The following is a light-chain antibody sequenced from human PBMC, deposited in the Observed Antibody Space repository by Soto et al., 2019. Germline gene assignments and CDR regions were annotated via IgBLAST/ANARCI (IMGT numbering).Light chain of an antibody. J-gene: IGLJ1*01. Sequence: QSALTQPRSVSGSAGQSVTISCTGTSSDVGGYNFVSWYQHHPGKAPKLIIYNVIQRPSGVPDRFSASKSDNTASLTISGLQAEDEADYYCCSYAGSYTYVFGTGTKVTVL. CDR1: SSDVGGYNF. CDR2: NVI. V-gene: IGLV2-11*01. CDR3: CSYAGSYTYV.